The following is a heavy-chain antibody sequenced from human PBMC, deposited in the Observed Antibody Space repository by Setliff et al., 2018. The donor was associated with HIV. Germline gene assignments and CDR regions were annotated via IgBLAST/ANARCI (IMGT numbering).Heavy chain of an antibody. D-gene: IGHD1-1*01. Sequence: LSLTCNVSGDSISSGTYYWGWVRQAPGKGLEWIGSIFYSGDAHYNPSLKRRVTISVDTSKNQLSLKVRSVTAADTALYYCARVGVRNWNDDGIDYWGQGTLVTVSS. CDR2: IFYSGDA. CDR3: ARVGVRNWNDDGIDY. CDR1: GDSISSGTYY. V-gene: IGHV4-39*01. J-gene: IGHJ4*02.